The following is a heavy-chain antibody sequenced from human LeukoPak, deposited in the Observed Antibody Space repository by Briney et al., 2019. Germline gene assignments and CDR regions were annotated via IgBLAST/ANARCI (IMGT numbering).Heavy chain of an antibody. Sequence: SETLSLTCTVSGDSISSYYWSRIRQPPGKGLEWIGYIYTSGGTNYIPSLKGRVTISIDTSKNQFSLKLSSVTAADTAVYYCARAPYDFWSGYYYYYYMDVWGKGTTDTVSS. CDR3: ARAPYDFWSGYYYYYYMDV. J-gene: IGHJ6*03. D-gene: IGHD3-3*01. CDR2: IYTSGGT. CDR1: GDSISSYY. V-gene: IGHV4-4*09.